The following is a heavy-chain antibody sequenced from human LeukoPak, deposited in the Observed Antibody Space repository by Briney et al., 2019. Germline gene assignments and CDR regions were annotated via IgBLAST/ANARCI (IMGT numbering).Heavy chain of an antibody. CDR1: GYTFTSYD. J-gene: IGHJ4*02. Sequence: ASVKVSCKASGYTFTSYDINWVRQATGQGLEWMGWINPNSGNTGYAQKFQGRVTMTRNTSTSTAYMELSSLRAEDTAVYYCARAPIGRYCSGCSCYLNLYYFDYWGQGTLVTVSS. V-gene: IGHV1-8*01. CDR3: ARAPIGRYCSGCSCYLNLYYFDY. D-gene: IGHD2-15*01. CDR2: INPNSGNT.